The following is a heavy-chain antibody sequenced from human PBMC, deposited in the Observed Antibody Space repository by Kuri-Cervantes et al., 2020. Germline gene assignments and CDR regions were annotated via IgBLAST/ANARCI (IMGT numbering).Heavy chain of an antibody. D-gene: IGHD4-17*01. V-gene: IGHV3-23*01. CDR3: AKAAPGYGDYGAIPPFDY. CDR2: ISGSGGST. J-gene: IGHJ4*02. Sequence: GGSLRLSCAASGFTFSSYAMSWVRQAPGKGLEWVSAISGSGGSTYYADSVKGQFTISRDNSKNTLYLQMNSLRAEDTAVYYCAKAAPGYGDYGAIPPFDYWGQGTLVTVSS. CDR1: GFTFSSYA.